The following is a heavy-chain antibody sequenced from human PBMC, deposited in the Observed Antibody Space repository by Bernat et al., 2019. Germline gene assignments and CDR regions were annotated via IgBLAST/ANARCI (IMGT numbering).Heavy chain of an antibody. V-gene: IGHV1-8*01. Sequence: QVQLVQSGAEVKKPGASVNVSCKASGYTFTSYDINWVRQATGQGLEWMGWMNPNSGNTGYAQKFQGRVTMTRNTSISTAYMELSSLRSADTAVYYCARGILPPYYDYGMDVWGQGTTVTVSS. CDR2: MNPNSGNT. CDR1: GYTFTSYD. CDR3: ARGILPPYYDYGMDV. J-gene: IGHJ6*02. D-gene: IGHD2-21*01.